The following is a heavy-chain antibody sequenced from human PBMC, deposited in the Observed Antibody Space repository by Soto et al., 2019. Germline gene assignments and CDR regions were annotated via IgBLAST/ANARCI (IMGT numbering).Heavy chain of an antibody. D-gene: IGHD3-22*01. J-gene: IGHJ4*02. V-gene: IGHV3-23*01. CDR1: GFTFSSYA. CDR2: ISGSGGST. Sequence: GGSLRLSCAASGFTFSSYAMSWVRQAPGKGLEWVSAISGSGGSTYYADSVKGRFTISRDNSKNTLYLQMNSLRAEDTAVYYCAKTRPYYDSSGYYFDYWGQGTLVTVSS. CDR3: AKTRPYYDSSGYYFDY.